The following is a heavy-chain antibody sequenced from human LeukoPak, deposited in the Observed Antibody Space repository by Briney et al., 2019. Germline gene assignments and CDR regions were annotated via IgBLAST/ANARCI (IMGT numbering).Heavy chain of an antibody. V-gene: IGHV3-15*01. D-gene: IGHD3-9*01. Sequence: GGSLRLSCAASGFTFSNTWKSWGRQAPGKGVEWVGRIKSKTDGGTTDYAAPVKGRFSISTDDSKNTLYLQMNSLKTEDTAVYYCSTDSTIVYWGQGTLVTVSS. CDR1: GFTFSNTW. J-gene: IGHJ4*02. CDR3: STDSTIVY. CDR2: IKSKTDGGTT.